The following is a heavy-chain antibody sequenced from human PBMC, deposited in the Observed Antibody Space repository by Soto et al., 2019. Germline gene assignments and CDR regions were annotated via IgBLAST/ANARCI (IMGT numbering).Heavy chain of an antibody. CDR3: TTGDTSVRHVNYYYGIDV. J-gene: IGHJ6*02. Sequence: SQTLSLTCAISGDSVASNSAAWNWIRQSPSRGLEWLGRTYYRSKWYTDYAESVKSRITINPDTSKNQVSLQLKSVTPEDTAVYYCTTGDTSVRHVNYYYGIDVCGQGTTVTVYS. CDR2: TYYRSKWYT. D-gene: IGHD3-3*01. CDR1: GDSVASNSAA. V-gene: IGHV6-1*01.